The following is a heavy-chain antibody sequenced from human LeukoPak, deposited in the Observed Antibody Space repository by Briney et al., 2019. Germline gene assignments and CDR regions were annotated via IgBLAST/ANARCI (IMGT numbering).Heavy chain of an antibody. V-gene: IGHV3-66*01. CDR1: GFTLSNSW. Sequence: GGSLRLPCAASGFTLSNSWMSWVRQAPGKGLEWVSGIYTGGDTYYADSVKDRFTISRDNSKNTLYLQMNSLRAEDTAVYYCTKGLWAGVSAARDWGQGTLVTVSS. CDR3: TKGLWAGVSAARD. J-gene: IGHJ4*02. CDR2: IYTGGDT. D-gene: IGHD3-10*01.